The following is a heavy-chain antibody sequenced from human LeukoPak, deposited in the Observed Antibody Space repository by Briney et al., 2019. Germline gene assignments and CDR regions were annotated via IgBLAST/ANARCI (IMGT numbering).Heavy chain of an antibody. Sequence: SETLSLTCAVYGGSFSGYYWSWIRQPPGKGLEWIGEINHSGSTYYNPSLKSRVTISVDTSKNQFSLKLSSVTAADTAVYYCAREARLLPFDYWGQGTLVTVSS. D-gene: IGHD2-15*01. CDR3: AREARLLPFDY. CDR1: GGSFSGYY. V-gene: IGHV4-34*01. J-gene: IGHJ4*02. CDR2: INHSGST.